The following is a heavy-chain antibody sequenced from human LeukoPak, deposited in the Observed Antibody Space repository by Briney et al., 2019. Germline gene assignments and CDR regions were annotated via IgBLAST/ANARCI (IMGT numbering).Heavy chain of an antibody. Sequence: SETLSLTCAVYGGSFSGYYRSWIRQPPGKGLEWIGEINHSGSTNYNPSLKSRVTISVDTSKNQFSLKLSSVTAADTAVYYCARETYYYMDVWGKGTTVTVSS. J-gene: IGHJ6*03. CDR3: ARETYYYMDV. CDR2: INHSGST. CDR1: GGSFSGYY. V-gene: IGHV4-34*01.